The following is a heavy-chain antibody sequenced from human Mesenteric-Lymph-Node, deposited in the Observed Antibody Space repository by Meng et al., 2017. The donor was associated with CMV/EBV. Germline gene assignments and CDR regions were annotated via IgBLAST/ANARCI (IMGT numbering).Heavy chain of an antibody. Sequence: GESLKISCAASGFTFSDYYMSWIRQAPGKGLEWVSYISSSGSTIYYADSVKGRFTISRDNAKNSLYLQMNSLRAEDTAVYYCARGSGSQYYFDYWGQGTLVTVSS. CDR3: ARGSGSQYYFDY. CDR1: GFTFSDYY. D-gene: IGHD3-3*01. CDR2: ISSSGSTI. V-gene: IGHV3-11*01. J-gene: IGHJ4*02.